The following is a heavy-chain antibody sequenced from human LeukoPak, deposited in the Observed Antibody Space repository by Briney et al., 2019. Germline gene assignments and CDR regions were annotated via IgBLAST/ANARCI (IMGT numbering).Heavy chain of an antibody. D-gene: IGHD3-22*01. Sequence: PGGSLRLSCAASGFTVSSNYMSWVRQAPGKGLEWVSVIYSGGSTYYADSVKGRFTISRDNSKNTLYPQMNSLRAEDTAVYYCARVGYYDSSGYFPFDYWGQGTLVTVSS. CDR2: IYSGGST. CDR3: ARVGYYDSSGYFPFDY. CDR1: GFTVSSNY. V-gene: IGHV3-53*01. J-gene: IGHJ4*02.